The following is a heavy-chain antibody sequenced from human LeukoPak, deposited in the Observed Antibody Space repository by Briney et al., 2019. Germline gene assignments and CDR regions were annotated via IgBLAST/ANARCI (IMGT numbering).Heavy chain of an antibody. CDR3: AKCSRSYCSSTRCSKYFDY. D-gene: IGHD2-2*01. V-gene: IGHV3-23*01. CDR1: GFTFSSSA. CDR2: ISIDVDKT. Sequence: GGSLRLSCEASGFTFSSSAMTWVRQAPGKGLEWVSSISIDVDKTYYADSVKGRVTISRDNSKTTLYLQMNSLRAEDTAVYYCAKCSRSYCSSTRCSKYFDYWGQGTLVTVSS. J-gene: IGHJ4*02.